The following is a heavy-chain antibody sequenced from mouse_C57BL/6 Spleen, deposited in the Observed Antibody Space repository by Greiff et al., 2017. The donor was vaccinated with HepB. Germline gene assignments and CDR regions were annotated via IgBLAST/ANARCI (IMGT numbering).Heavy chain of an antibody. V-gene: IGHV1-69*01. CDR2: IDPSDSYT. Sequence: VQLQQSGAELVMPGASVKLSCKASGYTFTSYWMHWVKQRPGQGLEWIGEIDPSDSYTNYNQKFKGKSTLTVDKSSSTAYMQLSSLTSEDSAVYYCSIWDSAWFAYWVQGTLVTVSA. D-gene: IGHD4-1*01. J-gene: IGHJ3*01. CDR1: GYTFTSYW. CDR3: SIWDSAWFAY.